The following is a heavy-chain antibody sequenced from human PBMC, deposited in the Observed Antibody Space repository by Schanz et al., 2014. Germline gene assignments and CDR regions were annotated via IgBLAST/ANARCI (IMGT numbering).Heavy chain of an antibody. J-gene: IGHJ4*02. CDR2: IWYDENNK. CDR1: GFTFSSYG. Sequence: QVQLVESGGGVVQFGRSLRLSCVASGFTFSSYGMHWVRQAPGKGLEWVAVIWYDENNKYYTDSVKGRFTMSRDNSKNTLYLQMNSLRAEDTSVYYCAKANSRRKRNFDYWGRGTLVTVSS. CDR3: AKANSRRKRNFDY. V-gene: IGHV3-33*06. D-gene: IGHD2-21*01.